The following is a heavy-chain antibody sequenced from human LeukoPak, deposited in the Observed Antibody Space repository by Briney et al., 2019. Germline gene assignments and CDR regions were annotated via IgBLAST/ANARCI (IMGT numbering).Heavy chain of an antibody. V-gene: IGHV3-23*01. CDR1: GFTFSSYA. J-gene: IGHJ4*02. CDR2: ISGSGGST. D-gene: IGHD1-26*01. CDR3: AKGLRAESIVGATHFDY. Sequence: PGGSLRLSCAAFGFTFSSYAMSWVRQAPGKGVEWVSAISGSGGSTYYADSVKGRFTISRDNSKNTLYLQMHSLRAEDTAVYYCAKGLRAESIVGATHFDYWGQGTLVTVSS.